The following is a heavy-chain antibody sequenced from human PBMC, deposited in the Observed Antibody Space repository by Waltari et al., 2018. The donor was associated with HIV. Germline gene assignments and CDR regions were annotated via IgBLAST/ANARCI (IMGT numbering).Heavy chain of an antibody. Sequence: QVQLEQWGAGLVKPSETLSVTCAVYNAYFATYYWTWVRQAPGKGLEWIGEVKYEGQRFYNPSLKSRVSAFLDAAKRQFSLRLTSATAADTAVYFCVRGPNWQLGGLDVWGRGTTVIVSS. CDR1: NAYFATYY. J-gene: IGHJ6*02. D-gene: IGHD1-1*01. CDR2: VKYEGQR. V-gene: IGHV4-34*01. CDR3: VRGPNWQLGGLDV.